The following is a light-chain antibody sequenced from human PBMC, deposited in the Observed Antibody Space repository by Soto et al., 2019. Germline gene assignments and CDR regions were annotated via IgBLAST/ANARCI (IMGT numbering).Light chain of an antibody. J-gene: IGKJ2*01. CDR2: AAS. V-gene: IGKV1-39*01. CDR3: QQSYSTPYT. CDR1: QSISTY. Sequence: IQMTQSPSSLSSSVGDRVTITCRASQSISTYLNWYQQKPGKAPKLLIYAASNLQSGVPSRFSGSGSGTDFTLTINSLQPEDFATYYCQQSYSTPYTFGQGTELEIK.